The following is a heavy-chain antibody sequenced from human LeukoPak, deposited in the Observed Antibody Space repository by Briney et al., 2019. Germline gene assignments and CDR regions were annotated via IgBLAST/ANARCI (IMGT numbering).Heavy chain of an antibody. CDR1: GYTFTGYY. J-gene: IGHJ6*03. Sequence: ASVKVSCKASGYTFTGYYIHWVRRAPGQGLEWMGWINPNSGGTNYAQKFQGRVTMTRDTSISTAYMELSRLRSDDTAVYYCARGSSGRPYYMDVWGKGTTVTVSS. V-gene: IGHV1-2*02. CDR2: INPNSGGT. CDR3: ARGSSGRPYYMDV. D-gene: IGHD6-19*01.